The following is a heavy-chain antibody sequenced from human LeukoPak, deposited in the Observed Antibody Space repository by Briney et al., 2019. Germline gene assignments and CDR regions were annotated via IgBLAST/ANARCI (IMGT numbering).Heavy chain of an antibody. CDR2: INPSGGST. Sequence: ASVKVSCKASGYTFTGYYMHWVRQAPGQGLEWMGIINPSGGSTSYAQKFQGRVTMTRDMSTSTVYMELSSLRSEDTAVYYCARNAYYYDSSGYVWGQGTLVTVSS. CDR1: GYTFTGYY. D-gene: IGHD3-22*01. J-gene: IGHJ4*02. CDR3: ARNAYYYDSSGYV. V-gene: IGHV1-46*01.